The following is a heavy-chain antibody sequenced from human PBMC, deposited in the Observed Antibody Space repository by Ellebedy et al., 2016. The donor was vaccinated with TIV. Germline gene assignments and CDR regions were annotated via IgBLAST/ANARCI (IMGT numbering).Heavy chain of an antibody. CDR3: ARDGGTAMAHYYYYGMDV. D-gene: IGHD5-18*01. CDR2: ISSNGGST. Sequence: GESLKISCAASGFTFSSYAMHWVRQAPGKGLEYVSAISSNGGSTYYANSVKGRFTISRDNSKNTLYLQMGSLRAEDMAVYYCARDGGTAMAHYYYYGMDVWGQGTTVTVSS. V-gene: IGHV3-64*01. CDR1: GFTFSSYA. J-gene: IGHJ6*02.